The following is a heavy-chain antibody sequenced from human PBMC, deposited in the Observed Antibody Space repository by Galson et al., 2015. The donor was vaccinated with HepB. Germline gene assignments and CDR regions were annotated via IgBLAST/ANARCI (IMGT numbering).Heavy chain of an antibody. CDR2: IIPILGIA. CDR3: ASLSHVVAGSEY. D-gene: IGHD2-15*01. V-gene: IGHV1-69*02. Sequence: SVKVSWKASGGTFSSYTISWVRQAPGQGLEWMGRIIPILGIANYAQKFQGRVTITADKSTSTAYMELSSLRSEDTAVYYCASLSHVVAGSEYWGQGTLVTVSS. J-gene: IGHJ4*02. CDR1: GGTFSSYT.